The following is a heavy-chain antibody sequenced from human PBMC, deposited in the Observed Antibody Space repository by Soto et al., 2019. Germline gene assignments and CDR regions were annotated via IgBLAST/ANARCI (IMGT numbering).Heavy chain of an antibody. CDR3: ARDPDHGDYGGDN. J-gene: IGHJ4*02. CDR1: GFTFGHYA. CDR2: IRSKDYGGTT. V-gene: IGHV3-49*03. D-gene: IGHD4-17*01. Sequence: GGSLRLSCTASGFTFGHYAMSWFRQAPGKGLEWICFIRSKDYGGTTEYAASVKDRFTISRDDSKSIAYLQMNSLKTEDTAVYYCARDPDHGDYGGDNWGQGTLVTVSS.